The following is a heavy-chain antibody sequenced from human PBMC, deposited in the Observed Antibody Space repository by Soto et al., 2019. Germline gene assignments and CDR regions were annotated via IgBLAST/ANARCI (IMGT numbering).Heavy chain of an antibody. V-gene: IGHV3-23*01. Sequence: PGGSLRLSCAASGFTFSSYAMSWVRQAPGKGLEWVSAISGSGGSTYYADSVKGRFTISRDNSKNTLYLQMNSLRAEDTAVYYCAKEGYDSSGYDGYYYYGMDGWGQGTTVTVSS. CDR3: AKEGYDSSGYDGYYYYGMDG. D-gene: IGHD3-22*01. J-gene: IGHJ6*02. CDR2: ISGSGGST. CDR1: GFTFSSYA.